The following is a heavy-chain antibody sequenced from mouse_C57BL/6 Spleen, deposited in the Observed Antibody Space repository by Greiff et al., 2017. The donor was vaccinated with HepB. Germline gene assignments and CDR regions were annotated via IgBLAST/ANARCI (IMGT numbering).Heavy chain of an antibody. V-gene: IGHV1-22*01. D-gene: IGHD1-1*01. J-gene: IGHJ3*01. CDR3: ARGYYYGSSYVAY. Sequence: EVQLQQSGPELVKPGASVKMSCKAPGYTFTDYNMHWVKQSHGKSLEWIGYINPNNGGTSYNQKFKGKATLTVNKSSSTAYMELRSLTSEDSAVYYCARGYYYGSSYVAYWGQGTLVTVSA. CDR1: GYTFTDYN. CDR2: INPNNGGT.